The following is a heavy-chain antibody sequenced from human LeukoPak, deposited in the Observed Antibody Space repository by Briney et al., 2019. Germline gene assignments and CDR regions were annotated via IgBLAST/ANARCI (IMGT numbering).Heavy chain of an antibody. CDR3: ARVFPPGDKSGWYDMAWFDP. D-gene: IGHD6-19*01. V-gene: IGHV1-46*01. J-gene: IGHJ5*02. Sequence: GASVKVSCKASGYTFTSYYMHWVRQAPGQGLEWMGIINPSGGSTSYAQKFQGRVTMTRDTSTSTVYMELSSLRSEDTAVYYCARVFPPGDKSGWYDMAWFDPWGQGTLVTVSS. CDR2: INPSGGST. CDR1: GYTFTSYY.